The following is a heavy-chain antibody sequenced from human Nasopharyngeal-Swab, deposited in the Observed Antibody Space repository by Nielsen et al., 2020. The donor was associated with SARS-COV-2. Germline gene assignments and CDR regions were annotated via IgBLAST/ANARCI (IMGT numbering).Heavy chain of an antibody. V-gene: IGHV3-21*01. CDR1: GFTFSSYS. D-gene: IGHD3-3*01. CDR3: ARDQGDTTIFGVVISGYYYYYGMDV. Sequence: GGSLRLSCAASGFTFSSYSMNWVRQAPGKGLEWVSSISSSSSYIYYADPVKGRFTISRDNAKNSLYLQMNSLRAEDTAVYYCARDQGDTTIFGVVISGYYYYYGMDVWGQGTTVTVSS. CDR2: ISSSSSYI. J-gene: IGHJ6*02.